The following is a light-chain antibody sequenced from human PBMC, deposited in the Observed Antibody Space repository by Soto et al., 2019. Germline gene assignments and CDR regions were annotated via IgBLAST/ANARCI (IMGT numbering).Light chain of an antibody. J-gene: IGKJ4*01. V-gene: IGKV1-9*01. CDR1: QGISSY. CDR3: QQLHSVPLT. Sequence: IQLTQSPSFLSASVGDSVTITCRASQGISSYLAWYQQKPGKVPKHLIYSASILQSGVPTRFSGSGSGTEFELTISSLQPEEFATYDWQQLHSVPLTFSGGTKVEI. CDR2: SAS.